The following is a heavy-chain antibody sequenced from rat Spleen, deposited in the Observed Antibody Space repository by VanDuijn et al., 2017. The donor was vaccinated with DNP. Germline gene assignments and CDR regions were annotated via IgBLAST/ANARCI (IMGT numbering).Heavy chain of an antibody. D-gene: IGHD1-4*01. J-gene: IGHJ3*01. CDR3: VTGITLAF. V-gene: IGHV5S13*01. CDR1: GFTLSNFD. CDR2: ITNGGDTT. Sequence: EVQLVESGGGLVQPGRSLKLSCTASGFTLSNFDMAWVRQAPAKGLEWVTSITNGGDTTYYRDSVKGRFTVSRDDAKNTLFLQLDTLRSEDTATYYCVTGITLAFWGQGTLVTVSS.